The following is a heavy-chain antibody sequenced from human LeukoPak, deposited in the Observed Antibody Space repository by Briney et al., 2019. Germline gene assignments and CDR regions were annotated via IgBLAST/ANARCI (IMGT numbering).Heavy chain of an antibody. CDR1: GFTFISYS. J-gene: IGHJ4*02. V-gene: IGHV3-21*01. CDR3: ARLGSSSWLDADY. Sequence: GGSLRLSCAASGFTFISYSMNWVRQAPGKGLEWVSSISSSSNYIYYADSVKGRFTISRDNAKNSLYLQMNSLRAEDTAVYYCARLGSSSWLDADYWGQGTLVTVSS. CDR2: ISSSSNYI. D-gene: IGHD6-13*01.